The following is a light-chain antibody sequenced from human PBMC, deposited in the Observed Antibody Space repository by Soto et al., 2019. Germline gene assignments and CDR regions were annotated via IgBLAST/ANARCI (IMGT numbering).Light chain of an antibody. V-gene: IGKV1-5*03. CDR3: QQYSTYTPRT. Sequence: DIQMTQSPSTLSASVGDRVTITCRASESIDSWLAWHQQKPGRAPKLLISKASSLESGVPSRFSGSGFGTEFTLTISSLQPDDFATYYCQQYSTYTPRTFGQGTKVEIK. CDR1: ESIDSW. CDR2: KAS. J-gene: IGKJ1*01.